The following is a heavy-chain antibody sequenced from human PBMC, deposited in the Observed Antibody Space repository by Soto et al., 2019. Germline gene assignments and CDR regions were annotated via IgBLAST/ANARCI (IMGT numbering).Heavy chain of an antibody. J-gene: IGHJ4*02. CDR3: AQDDYGDYEGGY. CDR1: GFTFSSYG. V-gene: IGHV3-30*18. Sequence: QVQLVESGGGVVQPGRSLRLSCAASGFTFSSYGVHWVRQAPGKGLEWVAVISYDGSNKYYADSVKGRFTISRDNSKNTLYLQMNSLRAEDTAVYYCAQDDYGDYEGGYWGQGTLVTVSS. CDR2: ISYDGSNK. D-gene: IGHD4-17*01.